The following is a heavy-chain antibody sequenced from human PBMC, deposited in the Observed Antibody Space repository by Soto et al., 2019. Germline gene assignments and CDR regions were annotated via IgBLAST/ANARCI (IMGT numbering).Heavy chain of an antibody. V-gene: IGHV1-18*01. CDR1: VYTLTSYG. Sequence: ASVKVSCKSSVYTLTSYGISWVRQAPGQGLEWMGWISADDGKTIYAQKFQGRVTMTEDTSTDTAYMELSSLRSEDTAVYYCATDVHCGGDCYYPFDYWGQGTLVTVSS. D-gene: IGHD2-21*01. J-gene: IGHJ4*02. CDR2: ISADDGKT. CDR3: ATDVHCGGDCYYPFDY.